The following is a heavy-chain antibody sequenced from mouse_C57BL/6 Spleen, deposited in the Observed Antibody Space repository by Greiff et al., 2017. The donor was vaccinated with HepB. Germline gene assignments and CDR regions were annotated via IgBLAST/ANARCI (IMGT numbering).Heavy chain of an antibody. J-gene: IGHJ2*01. V-gene: IGHV5-12*01. CDR1: GFTFSDYY. CDR3: AREGHGGVDY. Sequence: EVKVVESGGGLVQPGGSLKLSCAASGFTFSDYYMYWVRQTPEKRLEWVAYISNGGGSTYYPDTVKGRFTISRDNAKNTLYLQMSRLKSEDTAMYYCAREGHGGVDYWGQGTTLTVSS. CDR2: ISNGGGST. D-gene: IGHD1-2*01.